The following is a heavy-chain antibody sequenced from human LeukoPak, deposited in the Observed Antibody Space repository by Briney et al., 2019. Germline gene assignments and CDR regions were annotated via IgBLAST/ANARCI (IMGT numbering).Heavy chain of an antibody. V-gene: IGHV3-30*18. Sequence: GGSLRLSCAASGFTFSSYGMHWVRQAPGKGLEWVAVISYDGSNKYYADSVKGRFTISRDNSKNTLYLQMNSLRAEDTAVYYCAKDRRRWLQSTRGAFDIWGQGTMVTVSS. CDR3: AKDRRRWLQSTRGAFDI. CDR1: GFTFSSYG. J-gene: IGHJ3*02. CDR2: ISYDGSNK. D-gene: IGHD5-24*01.